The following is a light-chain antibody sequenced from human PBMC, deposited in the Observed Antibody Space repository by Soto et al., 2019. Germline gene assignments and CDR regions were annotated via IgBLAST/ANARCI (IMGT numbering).Light chain of an antibody. CDR3: WSYAGRRTFEV. CDR2: EGN. J-gene: IGLJ2*01. V-gene: IGLV2-23*03. Sequence: QSALTQPASVSGSPGQSITISCTGSSSDVGSYNLVSWYQQYPGKAPKLMIFEGNKRPSGVSNRVSASKSGNTASLTISGLQAEDEADYYCWSYAGRRTFEVFGGGTKLTVL. CDR1: SSDVGSYNL.